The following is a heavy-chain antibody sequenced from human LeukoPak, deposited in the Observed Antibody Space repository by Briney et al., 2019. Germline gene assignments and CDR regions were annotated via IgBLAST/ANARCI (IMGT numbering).Heavy chain of an antibody. CDR3: AKDLRVIYASGSFYYRYMDV. Sequence: GGSLRLSCAASGFTFSSYAMSWVRQAPGKGLEWVSAISGSGGSTYYADSVKGRFNITRDNSKNTLYLQMSTLRTEDTAVYYCAKDLRVIYASGSFYYRYMDVWGKGTTVIISS. D-gene: IGHD3-10*01. CDR1: GFTFSSYA. J-gene: IGHJ6*03. V-gene: IGHV3-23*01. CDR2: ISGSGGST.